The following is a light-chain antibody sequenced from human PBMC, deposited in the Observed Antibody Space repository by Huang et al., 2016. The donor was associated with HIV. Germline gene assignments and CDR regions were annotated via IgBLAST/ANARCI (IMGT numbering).Light chain of an antibody. CDR3: QQYNHWPPYT. V-gene: IGKV3-15*01. J-gene: IGKJ2*01. CDR2: GAF. CDR1: QNINRN. Sequence: EIVMTQSPATLSVSPGERATLSCRASQNINRNLAWYQQKPGQAPRLLIFGAFNRAPGIPARFSGSASGAEFTLTISSLQSEDFAVYYCQQYNHWPPYTFGQGTKLEIK.